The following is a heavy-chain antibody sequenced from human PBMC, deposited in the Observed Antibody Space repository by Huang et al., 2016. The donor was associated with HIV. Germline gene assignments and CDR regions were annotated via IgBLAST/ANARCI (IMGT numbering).Heavy chain of an antibody. CDR1: GFTVSELY. D-gene: IGHD2-15*01. CDR2: VDPEEGET. CDR3: ATSTPDVGAGVLRSAFDI. Sequence: QVQLVESGAELKKPGASVRVSCKVSGFTVSELYLHWVRQAPEKGLEWMGGVDPEEGETSYAQRLQGRVTMTEDTSTDTAYMELSSLRPEDTAVYYCATSTPDVGAGVLRSAFDIWGQGTMVTVSS. V-gene: IGHV1-24*01. J-gene: IGHJ3*02.